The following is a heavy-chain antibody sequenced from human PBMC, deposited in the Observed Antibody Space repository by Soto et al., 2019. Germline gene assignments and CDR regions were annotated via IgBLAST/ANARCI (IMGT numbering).Heavy chain of an antibody. J-gene: IGHJ6*03. CDR3: ARRNSLGVVRMDV. D-gene: IGHD3-3*01. V-gene: IGHV2-70*16. Sequence: GPMSVNRTQTRALTCGFSGFSLSTSGRCGSGFRGPPGKALEWLARIDWGDDKSYSTPLKTRLTISKDTSKNQVVLTMTNMGPVDTSTYYCARRNSLGVVRMDVWGKGTTVTVSS. CDR2: IDWGDDK. CDR1: GFSLSTSGRC.